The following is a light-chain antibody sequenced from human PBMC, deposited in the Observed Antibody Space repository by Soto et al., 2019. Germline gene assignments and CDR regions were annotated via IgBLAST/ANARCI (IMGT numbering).Light chain of an antibody. CDR2: GAS. CDR3: TDSVSPPFP. Sequence: VVSLSPVAVSLSQGERATLSCRASQSVSSNLAWYQQKPGQAPRLLIYGASSRATGIPDRFSGSGSGTDFTLTISRLEPEDFAVYCCTDSVSPPFPFGGGTKV. V-gene: IGKV3-20*01. J-gene: IGKJ4*01. CDR1: QSVSSN.